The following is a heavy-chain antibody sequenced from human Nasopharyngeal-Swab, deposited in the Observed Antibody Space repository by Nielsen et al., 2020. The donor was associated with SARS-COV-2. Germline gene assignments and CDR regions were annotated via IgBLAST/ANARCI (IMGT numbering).Heavy chain of an antibody. V-gene: IGHV4-59*01. CDR3: ARGGNYGLYSGYDPMATTYWYFDL. J-gene: IGHJ2*01. D-gene: IGHD5-12*01. CDR2: IYYSGST. Sequence: RQAPGMGLEWVGSIYYSGSTNYNPSLKSRVTISVDTSKNQFSLKLSSVTAADTAVYYCARGGNYGLYSGYDPMATTYWYFDLWGRGTLVTVSS.